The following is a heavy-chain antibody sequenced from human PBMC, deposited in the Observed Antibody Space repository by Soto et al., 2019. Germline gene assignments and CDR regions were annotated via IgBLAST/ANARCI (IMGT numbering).Heavy chain of an antibody. J-gene: IGHJ4*02. D-gene: IGHD3-22*01. V-gene: IGHV4-34*01. CDR2: INHSGST. Sequence: QVQLQQWGAGLLKPSETLSLTCAVYGGSFSGYYWSWIRQPPGKGLEWIGEINHSGSTNYKPSLKSRVTISGDTSKNQFSLKLSSVTAADTAVYYCAREKPRSDSSGYYGVFDDWGQGTLVTVSS. CDR1: GGSFSGYY. CDR3: AREKPRSDSSGYYGVFDD.